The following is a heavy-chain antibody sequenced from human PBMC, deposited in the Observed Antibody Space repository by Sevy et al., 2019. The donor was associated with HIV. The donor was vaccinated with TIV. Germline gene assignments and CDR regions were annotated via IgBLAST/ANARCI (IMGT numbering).Heavy chain of an antibody. CDR3: ARDYYGSGTYYRIFGY. J-gene: IGHJ4*02. CDR1: GFSFSSYD. D-gene: IGHD3-10*01. V-gene: IGHV3-21*01. Sequence: GGSLRLSCAGSGFSFSSYDMNWVRQAPGKGLEWVSSISSSSSYISNADSVKGRFTISRDNAKNSLYLPMNSLRAEDTAVYYCARDYYGSGTYYRIFGYWGQGTLVTVSS. CDR2: ISSSSSYI.